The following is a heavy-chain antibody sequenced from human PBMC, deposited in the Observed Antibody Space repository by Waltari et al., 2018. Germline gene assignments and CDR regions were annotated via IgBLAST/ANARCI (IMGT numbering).Heavy chain of an antibody. Sequence: QIXLKXXXPTLVKPXXTXPLTCXFSXFSPTYRGVGVAXIRQPPGKALEWLALFYYDGDKRYXPSLKXRVTITRDTSXNQVLLTMTNMDAVDTAXYYCARIVXSVSFXGIFTDNDAFDXWGQGTXVTVSS. J-gene: IGHJ3*02. V-gene: IGHV2-5*02. CDR2: FYYDGDK. CDR3: ARIVXSVSFXGIFTDNDAFDX. D-gene: IGHD2-21*01. CDR1: XFSPTYRGVG.